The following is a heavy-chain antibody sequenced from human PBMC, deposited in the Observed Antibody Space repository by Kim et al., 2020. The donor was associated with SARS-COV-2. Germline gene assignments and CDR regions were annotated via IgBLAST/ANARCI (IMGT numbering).Heavy chain of an antibody. CDR1: GYTFTSYA. J-gene: IGHJ4*02. Sequence: ASVKVSCKASGYTFTSYAMHWVRQAPGQRLEWMGWINAGNGNTKYSQKFQGRVTITRDTSASTAYMELSSLRSEDTAVYYCARDRTVAAAELDYWGQRTVVTVSS. V-gene: IGHV1-3*01. CDR2: INAGNGNT. CDR3: ARDRTVAAAELDY. D-gene: IGHD6-13*01.